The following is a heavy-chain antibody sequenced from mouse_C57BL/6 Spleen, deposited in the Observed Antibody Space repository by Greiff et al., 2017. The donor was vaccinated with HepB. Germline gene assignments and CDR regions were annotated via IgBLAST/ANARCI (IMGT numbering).Heavy chain of an antibody. J-gene: IGHJ3*01. Sequence: EVQLQESGPGMVKPSQSLSLTCTVTGYSITSGYDWHWIRHFPGNKLEWMGYISYSGSTNYNPSLKSRISITHDTSKNHFFLKLNSVTTEDTATYYCASTQLGRGFAYWGQGTLVTVSA. CDR3: ASTQLGRGFAY. V-gene: IGHV3-1*01. CDR1: GYSITSGYD. CDR2: ISYSGST. D-gene: IGHD4-1*02.